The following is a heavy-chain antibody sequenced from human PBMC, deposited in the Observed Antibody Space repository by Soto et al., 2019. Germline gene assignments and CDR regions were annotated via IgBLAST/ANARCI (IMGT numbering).Heavy chain of an antibody. V-gene: IGHV1-69*02. CDR1: GGTFSSYT. CDR3: ARAAYYDILTGYRPYYYYYYMDV. CDR2: IIPILGIA. Sequence: QVQLVQSGAEVKKPGSSVKVSCKASGGTFSSYTISWVRQAPGQGLEWMGRIIPILGIANYAQKFQGRVTITADKSTSTVYMELSSLRSEDTAVYYCARAAYYDILTGYRPYYYYYYMDVWGKGTTVTVSS. D-gene: IGHD3-9*01. J-gene: IGHJ6*03.